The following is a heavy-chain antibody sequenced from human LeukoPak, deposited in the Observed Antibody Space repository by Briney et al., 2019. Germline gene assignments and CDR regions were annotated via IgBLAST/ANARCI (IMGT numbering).Heavy chain of an antibody. CDR3: ARDLGNWNYGGY. V-gene: IGHV4-34*01. CDR2: IYHSGST. CDR1: GGSFNAYY. J-gene: IGHJ4*02. D-gene: IGHD1-20*01. Sequence: SETLSLTCAVSGGSFNAYYWSWIRQAPGKGLEWIGEIYHSGSTNYNPSLKSRVTISVDKSKNQFSLKLSSVTAADTAVYHCARDLGNWNYGGYWGQGTLVTVSS.